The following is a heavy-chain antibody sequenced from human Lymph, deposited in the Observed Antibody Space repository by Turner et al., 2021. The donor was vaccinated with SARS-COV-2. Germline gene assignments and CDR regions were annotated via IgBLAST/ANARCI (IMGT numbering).Heavy chain of an antibody. Sequence: QVLLVQSGVEETKPASSVTVSFMASAYTFTGFYMHWSRQAPGQGREWMGWINHNRGGTNYEEKVQGRVTMTRDTSNSTAYMEQSRLRSDDTAVYYCARDVEGDNDCWCGYSGGYGLDVWGQGTTVTVSS. D-gene: IGHD3-3*01. V-gene: IGHV1-2*02. J-gene: IGHJ6*02. CDR1: AYTFTGFY. CDR2: INHNRGGT. CDR3: ARDVEGDNDCWCGYSGGYGLDV.